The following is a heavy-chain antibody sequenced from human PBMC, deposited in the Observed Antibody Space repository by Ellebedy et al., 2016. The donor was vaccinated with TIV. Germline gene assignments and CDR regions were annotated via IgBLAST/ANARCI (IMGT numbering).Heavy chain of an antibody. D-gene: IGHD3-16*01. Sequence: SQTLSLTCXISGDSVSSNSAGWNWIRQSPLRGLDWLGRTYYASQWYNDYAVSVKSHITINLDTSNNQFSLHLNSVTPEDTAVYYCARAVWANGILGPFDTWGQGILVTVSS. V-gene: IGHV6-1*01. CDR2: TYYASQWYN. J-gene: IGHJ4*02. CDR3: ARAVWANGILGPFDT. CDR1: GDSVSSNSAG.